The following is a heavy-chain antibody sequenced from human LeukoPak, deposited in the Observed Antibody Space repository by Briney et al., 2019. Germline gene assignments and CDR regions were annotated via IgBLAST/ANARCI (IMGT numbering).Heavy chain of an antibody. V-gene: IGHV4-38-2*01. Sequence: PSETLSLTCAVSGYSISSGYYWGWIRQPPGKGLEWIGSIYHSGSTYYNPSLKSRVTISVDTSKNQFSLKLGSVTAADTAVYYCARHGESVVVVAAMGAFDIWGQGTMVTVSS. J-gene: IGHJ3*02. D-gene: IGHD2-15*01. CDR1: GYSISSGYY. CDR2: IYHSGST. CDR3: ARHGESVVVVAAMGAFDI.